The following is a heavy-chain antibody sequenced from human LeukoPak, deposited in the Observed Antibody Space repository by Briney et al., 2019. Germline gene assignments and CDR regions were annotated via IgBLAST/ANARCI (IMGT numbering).Heavy chain of an antibody. Sequence: SETLSLTCTVSGGSISSYHWSWIRQPAGKGLEWIGRIYSTGSTNYNPSLKSRVTMSVDTSKNQFSLRLRSVTAADTAVYYCARQIASAGTAGFDFWGQGALVTVSS. CDR2: IYSTGST. V-gene: IGHV4-4*07. CDR1: GGSISSYH. D-gene: IGHD6-13*01. J-gene: IGHJ4*02. CDR3: ARQIASAGTAGFDF.